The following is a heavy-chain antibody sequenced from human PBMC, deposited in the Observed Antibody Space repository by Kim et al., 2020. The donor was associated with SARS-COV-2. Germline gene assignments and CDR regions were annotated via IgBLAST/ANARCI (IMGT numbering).Heavy chain of an antibody. V-gene: IGHV3-11*06. CDR1: GFTFSDYY. J-gene: IGHJ4*02. CDR2: ISSSSSYT. D-gene: IGHD3-10*01. CDR3: ARDRDYYGSGSSH. Sequence: GGSLRLSCAASGFTFSDYYMSWIRQAPGKGLEWVSYISSSSSYTNYADSVKGRFTISRDNAKNSLYLQMNSLRAEDTAVYYCARDRDYYGSGSSHWGQGTLVTVSS.